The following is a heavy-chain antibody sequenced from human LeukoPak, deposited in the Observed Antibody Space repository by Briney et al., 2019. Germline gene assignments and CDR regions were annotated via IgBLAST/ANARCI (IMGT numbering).Heavy chain of an antibody. V-gene: IGHV3-23*01. D-gene: IGHD3-9*01. CDR1: GFTVSSNY. Sequence: PGGSLRLSCAASGFTVSSNYMSWVRQAPGKGLEWVSAISGSGGSTYYADSVKGRFTISRDNSKNTLYLQMNSLRAEDTAVYYCATSRHVLRYFDSQYYFAYWGQGPRAPAPS. CDR3: ATSRHVLRYFDSQYYFAY. J-gene: IGHJ4*02. CDR2: ISGSGGST.